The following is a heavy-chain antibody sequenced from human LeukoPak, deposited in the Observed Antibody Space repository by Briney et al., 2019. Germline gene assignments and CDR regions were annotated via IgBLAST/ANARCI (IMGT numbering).Heavy chain of an antibody. CDR2: IFSNDEK. CDR3: ARISSSWQRAFDI. Sequence: KPPETLSLTCAVYGGSFSGYHRSWIRQPPGKALEWLAHIFSNDEKSYSTSLKSRLTISKDTSKSQVVLTMTNMDPVDTATYYCARISSSWQRAFDIWGQGTMVTVSS. J-gene: IGHJ3*02. V-gene: IGHV2-26*01. CDR1: GGSFSGYHR. D-gene: IGHD6-13*01.